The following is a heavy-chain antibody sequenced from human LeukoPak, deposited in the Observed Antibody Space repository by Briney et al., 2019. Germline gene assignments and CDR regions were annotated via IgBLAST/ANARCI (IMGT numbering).Heavy chain of an antibody. CDR2: IKQDGIEK. CDR3: ARALGVTPPYYFTYGLDV. Sequence: GGSLRLSCAASGFTFSSYWMTWVRQAPGKGLEWVANIKQDGIEKYYVDSVKGRFSISRDKAENSMYLQMNSLRAEDTAVYFCARALGVTPPYYFTYGLDVWGKGATVTVSS. D-gene: IGHD2/OR15-2a*01. V-gene: IGHV3-7*03. J-gene: IGHJ6*04. CDR1: GFTFSSYW.